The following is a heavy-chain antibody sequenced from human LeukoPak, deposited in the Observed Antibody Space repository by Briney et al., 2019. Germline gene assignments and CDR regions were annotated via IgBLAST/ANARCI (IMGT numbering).Heavy chain of an antibody. CDR2: INPNSGDT. J-gene: IGHJ6*02. V-gene: IGHV1-2*02. Sequence: ASVKVSCKASGYTFTGYYMQWVRQAPGQGLEWMGWINPNSGDTNYAQNFQGRVTMTRDTSISTACMELSRLRSDDTAVYYCARDHCISSGCYEDYYYGMDVWGQGTTVTVSS. D-gene: IGHD2-2*01. CDR3: ARDHCISSGCYEDYYYGMDV. CDR1: GYTFTGYY.